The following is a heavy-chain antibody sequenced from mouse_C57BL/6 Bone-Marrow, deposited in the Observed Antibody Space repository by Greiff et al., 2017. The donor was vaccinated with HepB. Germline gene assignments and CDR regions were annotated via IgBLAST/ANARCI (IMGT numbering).Heavy chain of an antibody. CDR1: GYTFTSYW. CDR2: IYPSDSET. Sequence: QVQLQQPGAELVRPGSSVKLSCKASGYTFTSYWMDWVKQRPGQGLEWIGNIYPSDSETHYNQKFKDKATLTVDKSSSTAYMQLSSLTSEDSAVYYCARRDSNYLYFDGWGTGTTVTVSS. V-gene: IGHV1-61*01. J-gene: IGHJ1*03. D-gene: IGHD2-5*01. CDR3: ARRDSNYLYFDG.